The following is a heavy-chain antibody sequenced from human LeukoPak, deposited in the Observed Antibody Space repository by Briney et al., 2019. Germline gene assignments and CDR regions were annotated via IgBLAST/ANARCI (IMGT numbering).Heavy chain of an antibody. V-gene: IGHV3-23*01. Sequence: GGSLRLSGAASGFTFSSYAMSWVRQAPGKGLEWVSGISASGGTTYYADSVKGRFTISRDRSKNTLYLQMNSLRAEDTAVYYCAKGEGDSSGYYYSVFDYWGQGSLVTVSS. CDR2: ISASGGTT. CDR1: GFTFSSYA. J-gene: IGHJ4*02. D-gene: IGHD3-22*01. CDR3: AKGEGDSSGYYYSVFDY.